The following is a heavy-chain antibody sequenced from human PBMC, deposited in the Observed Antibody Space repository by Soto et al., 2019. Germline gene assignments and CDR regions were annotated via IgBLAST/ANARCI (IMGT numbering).Heavy chain of an antibody. D-gene: IGHD3-10*01. V-gene: IGHV1-18*01. Sequence: ASVKVSCKASGYTFTSYAMHWVRQAPGQRLEWIGWISAYNGNTNYEQKLQGRVTMTTDTSTSTAYMEVRSLRSDDTAVYYCARDRASNALDYWGQGTLVTVSS. CDR2: ISAYNGNT. CDR3: ARDRASNALDY. J-gene: IGHJ4*02. CDR1: GYTFTSYA.